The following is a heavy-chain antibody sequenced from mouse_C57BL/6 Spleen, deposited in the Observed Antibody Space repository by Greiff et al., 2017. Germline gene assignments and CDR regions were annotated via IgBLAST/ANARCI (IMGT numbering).Heavy chain of an antibody. CDR1: GYTFTSYW. CDR3: ARGGGTGYFDV. D-gene: IGHD3-3*01. V-gene: IGHV1-50*01. Sequence: VQLQQPGAELVKPGASVKLSCKASGYTFTSYWMQWVKQRPGQGLEWIGEIDPSDSYNNYNQKFKGKATLTVDTYSSAAYMQLSRLTSEASAVYYCARGGGTGYFDVWGTGTTVTVSS. J-gene: IGHJ1*03. CDR2: IDPSDSYN.